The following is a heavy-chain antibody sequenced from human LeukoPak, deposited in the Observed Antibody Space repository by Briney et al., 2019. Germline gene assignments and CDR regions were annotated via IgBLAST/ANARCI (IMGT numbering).Heavy chain of an antibody. CDR1: GYTFTSYY. CDR3: AREVVPGRLDY. D-gene: IGHD2-2*01. CDR2: INPSGGST. Sequence: ASVKVSCKASGYTFTSYYMHWVRQAPGQGLEWMGIINPSGGSTSYAQKFQGRVTMTRDTSTSTVYLELSSLRSEDTAVYYCAREVVPGRLDYWGQGTLVTVSS. J-gene: IGHJ4*02. V-gene: IGHV1-46*01.